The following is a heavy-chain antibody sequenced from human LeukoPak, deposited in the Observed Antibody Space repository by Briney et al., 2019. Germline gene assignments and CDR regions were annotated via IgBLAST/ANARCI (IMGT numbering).Heavy chain of an antibody. CDR1: GYSISSGYY. D-gene: IGHD3-22*01. J-gene: IGHJ4*02. CDR3: ARRRYTSGYLDY. CDR2: SGST. Sequence: SETLSLTCTVSGYSISSGYYWGWIRQPPGKGLEWIGSGSTYYNPSLKSRVTISVDTSKSQFSLKLTSVTAADTAVYYCARRRYTSGYLDYWGQGTLVTVSS. V-gene: IGHV4-38-2*02.